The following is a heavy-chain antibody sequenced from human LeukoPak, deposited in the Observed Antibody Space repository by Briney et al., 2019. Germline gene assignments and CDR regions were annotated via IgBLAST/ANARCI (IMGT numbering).Heavy chain of an antibody. CDR2: INHSGST. V-gene: IGHV4-34*01. D-gene: IGHD6-13*01. J-gene: IGHJ4*02. CDR3: ARASGYSSSWSRKNDY. CDR1: GGSFSGYY. Sequence: KPSETLSLTCAVYGGSFSGYYWSWIRQPPGKGLEWIGEINHSGSTNYNPSLKSRVTISVDTSKNQFSLKLSSVTAADTAVYYCARASGYSSSWSRKNDYWGRGTLVTVSS.